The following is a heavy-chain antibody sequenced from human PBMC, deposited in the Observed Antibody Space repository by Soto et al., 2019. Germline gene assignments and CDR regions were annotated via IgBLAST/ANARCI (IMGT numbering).Heavy chain of an antibody. V-gene: IGHV3-13*04. CDR3: ARAIGPTLFDY. CDR1: GFTFSSYD. Sequence: PGGSLRLSCSASGFTFSSYDMHWVRQGPGKGLEWVSAIGTAGDTNYVGSVKGRFTISRENAKNSLYLQMNSLRAGDTAIYFCARAIGPTLFDYWGQGTLVTVSS. CDR2: IGTAGDT. J-gene: IGHJ4*02. D-gene: IGHD3-22*01.